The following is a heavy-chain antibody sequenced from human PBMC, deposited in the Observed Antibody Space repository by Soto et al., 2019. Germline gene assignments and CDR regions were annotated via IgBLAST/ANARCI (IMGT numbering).Heavy chain of an antibody. CDR1: GFTFSSYG. V-gene: IGHV3-33*06. J-gene: IGHJ6*02. Sequence: GGSLRLSCAASGFTFSSYGMHWVRQAPGKGLEWVSVISDDGSNKYYADSVKGRFTISRDNSKNTLYLQMNSLRAEDTAVYYCAKGMGPYYYYGMDVWGQGTTVTVS. CDR3: AKGMGPYYYYGMDV. CDR2: ISDDGSNK.